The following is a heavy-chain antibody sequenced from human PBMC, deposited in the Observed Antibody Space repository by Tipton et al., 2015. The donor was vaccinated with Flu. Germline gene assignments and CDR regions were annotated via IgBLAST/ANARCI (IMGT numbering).Heavy chain of an antibody. CDR1: GGSISSYY. CDR3: ARAGGLYAFDI. Sequence: LRLSCTVSGGSISSYYWSWIRQPPGKGLEWIGYIYYSGSTNYNPSLKGRVTISVDTSKNQFSLKLSSVTAADTAVYYCARAGGLYAFDIWGQGTMVTVSS. D-gene: IGHD1-26*01. CDR2: IYYSGST. V-gene: IGHV4-59*01. J-gene: IGHJ3*02.